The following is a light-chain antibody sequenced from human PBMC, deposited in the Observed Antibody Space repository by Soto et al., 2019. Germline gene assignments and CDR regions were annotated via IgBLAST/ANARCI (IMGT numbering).Light chain of an antibody. J-gene: IGKJ5*01. V-gene: IGKV1-33*01. CDR2: DAS. Sequence: NHITHSPSSLFSSVGDRDTITCQATQNINIYLNWYQQKPGKAPNLLIYDASKLEIGVPSRFSGSGSGTHFTFTISSLQTEDIGTYYCQQYDILPITFGRGTRLDIK. CDR3: QQYDILPIT. CDR1: QNINIY.